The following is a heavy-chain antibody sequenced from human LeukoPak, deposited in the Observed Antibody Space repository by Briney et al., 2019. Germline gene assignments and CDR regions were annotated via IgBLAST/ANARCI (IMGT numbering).Heavy chain of an antibody. CDR3: ARSAVECSSTSCRIGNWFDP. CDR2: IYYSGST. Sequence: PSETLSLTCTVSGGSISSYYWSWIRQPPGEGLEWIGYIYYSGSTNYNPSLKSRVTISVDTSKNQFSLKLSSVTAADTAVYYCARSAVECSSTSCRIGNWFDPWGQGTLVTVSS. V-gene: IGHV4-59*01. J-gene: IGHJ5*02. CDR1: GGSISSYY. D-gene: IGHD2-2*01.